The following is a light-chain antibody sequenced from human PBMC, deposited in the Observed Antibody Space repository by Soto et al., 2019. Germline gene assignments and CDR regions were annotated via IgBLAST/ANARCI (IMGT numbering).Light chain of an antibody. CDR3: QKYYSALWT. Sequence: DIQMTQSPSSLSASVGDRVTITCRASQGISNYLAWYQQKPGKVPKLLIYAASTLQSGVPSRFSGGGSGTDFTLTISSLQPEDVATHYCQKYYSALWTFGQGTKVDIK. CDR2: AAS. CDR1: QGISNY. V-gene: IGKV1-27*01. J-gene: IGKJ1*01.